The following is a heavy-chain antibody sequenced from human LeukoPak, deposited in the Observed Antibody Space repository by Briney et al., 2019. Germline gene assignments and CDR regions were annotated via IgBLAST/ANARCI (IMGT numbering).Heavy chain of an antibody. Sequence: SVKVSCKASGGTFSSYAISWVRQAPGQGLEWMGRIIPIFGTANYAQKFQGRVTITADESTSTAYMELSSLRSEGTAVYYCARDSPPSGYYYYYYMDVWGKGTTVTVSS. V-gene: IGHV1-69*13. CDR3: ARDSPPSGYYYYYYMDV. D-gene: IGHD3-10*01. CDR1: GGTFSSYA. CDR2: IIPIFGTA. J-gene: IGHJ6*03.